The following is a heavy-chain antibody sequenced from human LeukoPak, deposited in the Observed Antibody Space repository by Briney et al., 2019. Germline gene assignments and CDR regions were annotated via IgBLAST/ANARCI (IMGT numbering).Heavy chain of an antibody. CDR2: IRYDGSNK. CDR1: GFTFSSYG. V-gene: IGHV3-30*02. Sequence: QAGGSLRLSCAASGFTFSSYGMHWVRQAPGKGLEWVAFIRYDGSNKYYADSVKGRFTISRDNSKNTLYLQMNSLRAEDTAVYYCAKDRAAGSGWYEVDYWGQGTLVTVSS. CDR3: AKDRAAGSGWYEVDY. J-gene: IGHJ4*02. D-gene: IGHD6-19*01.